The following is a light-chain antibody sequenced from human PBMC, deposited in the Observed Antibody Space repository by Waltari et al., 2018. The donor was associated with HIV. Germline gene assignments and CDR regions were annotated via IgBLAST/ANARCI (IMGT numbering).Light chain of an antibody. CDR3: QQYGTSPRT. CDR1: QSVSRSS. J-gene: IGKJ1*01. Sequence: EIVLTQSPGALSLSPGERATLSCRASQSVSRSSLAWYQQKPGQAPTILIYGASTRATGIPDRFSGSGSGTDFTLTISRLEPEDFAVYYCQQYGTSPRTFGQGTKVEIK. CDR2: GAS. V-gene: IGKV3-20*01.